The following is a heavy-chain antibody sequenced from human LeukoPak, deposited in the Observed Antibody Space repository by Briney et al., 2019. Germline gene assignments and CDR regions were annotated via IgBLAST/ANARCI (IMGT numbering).Heavy chain of an antibody. Sequence: GGSLRLSCATSGFTFNNYAMYWIRQAPGKGLEWVSVISGSGGNTYYTDSVKGRFPISRDDSKSTLYLQLNSLRAEDTALYYCARCTGGTCYLPLDYWGQGTLVTVSS. CDR2: ISGSGGNT. CDR1: GFTFNNYA. D-gene: IGHD2-15*01. CDR3: ARCTGGTCYLPLDY. J-gene: IGHJ4*02. V-gene: IGHV3-23*01.